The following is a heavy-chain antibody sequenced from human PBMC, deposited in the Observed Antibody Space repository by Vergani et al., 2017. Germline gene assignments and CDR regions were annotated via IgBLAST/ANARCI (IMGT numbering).Heavy chain of an antibody. J-gene: IGHJ4*02. CDR1: GFTFSSYS. CDR3: ARDRRWLSYTTLQDY. V-gene: IGHV3-48*01. CDR2: ISSSSSTI. Sequence: EVQLVESGGGLVQTGGSLRLSCAASGFTFSSYSMNWVRQAPGKGLEWVSYISSSSSTIYYADSVKGRFTISRDNAKNSLYLQMNSLRAEDTAVYYCARDRRWLSYTTLQDYWGQGTLVTVSS. D-gene: IGHD3-3*01.